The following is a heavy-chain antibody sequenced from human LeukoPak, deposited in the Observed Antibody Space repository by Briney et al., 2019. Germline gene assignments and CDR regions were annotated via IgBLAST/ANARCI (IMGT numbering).Heavy chain of an antibody. CDR3: ARDRTYSSSPWGVDYFDY. Sequence: ASVKVSCKASGYTFTSYYMHWVRQAPGQGLEWMGIINPSGGSTSYAQKFQGRVTMTRDTSTSTVYKELSSLRSEDTAVYYCARDRTYSSSPWGVDYFDYWGQGTLVTVSS. CDR2: INPSGGST. V-gene: IGHV1-46*01. J-gene: IGHJ4*02. CDR1: GYTFTSYY. D-gene: IGHD6-6*01.